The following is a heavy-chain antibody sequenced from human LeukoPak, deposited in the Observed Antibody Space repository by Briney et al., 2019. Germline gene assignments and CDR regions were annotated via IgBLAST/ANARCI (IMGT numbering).Heavy chain of an antibody. V-gene: IGHV4-30-2*01. Sequence: SQTLSLTCTVSGGSINSGGYYWTWIRQPPGEGLEWIAYFSHSGSTFYNPSLKSRVTMSVDTSKNQFSLKLSSVTAADTAVYYCARATIVVAGFDYWGQGTLVTVSS. CDR2: FSHSGST. D-gene: IGHD2-2*01. CDR3: ARATIVVAGFDY. J-gene: IGHJ4*02. CDR1: GGSINSGGYY.